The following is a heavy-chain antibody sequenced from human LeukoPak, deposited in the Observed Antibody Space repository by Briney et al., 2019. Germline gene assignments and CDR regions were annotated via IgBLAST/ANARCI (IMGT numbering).Heavy chain of an antibody. V-gene: IGHV4-39*01. J-gene: IGHJ3*02. CDR3: ARQRDTASVGAFDT. CDR1: GGSIRSNTNFWGWDSSSY. D-gene: IGHD2-2*02. CDR2: IHFTGTT. Sequence: PSETLSLTCSVSGGSIRSNTNFWGWDSSSYWGWIRQPPGKGLEWIGSIHFTGTTYYNSSLQSRLTISVDTSKNLFSLKLTSVTATDTALYYCARQRDTASVGAFDTWGQGTMVIVSS.